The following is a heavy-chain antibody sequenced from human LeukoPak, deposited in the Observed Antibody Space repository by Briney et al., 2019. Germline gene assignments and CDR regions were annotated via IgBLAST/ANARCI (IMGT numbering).Heavy chain of an antibody. CDR1: GFTFRSYA. D-gene: IGHD4-17*01. CDR3: AKEIYGDSTGGRFQH. V-gene: IGHV3-23*01. CDR2: ISGSGGSR. Sequence: GGSLRLSCAASGFTFRSYAMSWVRQAPGKGLEWVSVISGSGGSRYYADSVKGRFTISRDNSKNTLFLQMNSLRAEDTAVYYCAKEIYGDSTGGRFQHWGQGTLVIVSS. J-gene: IGHJ1*01.